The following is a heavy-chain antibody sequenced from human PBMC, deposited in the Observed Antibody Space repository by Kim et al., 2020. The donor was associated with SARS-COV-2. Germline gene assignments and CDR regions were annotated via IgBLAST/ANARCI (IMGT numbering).Heavy chain of an antibody. CDR1: GFTFGDYA. CDR2: IRSKAYGGTT. V-gene: IGHV3-49*04. D-gene: IGHD2-15*01. J-gene: IGHJ4*02. Sequence: GGSLRLSCTASGFTFGDYAMSWVRQAPGKGLEWVGFIRSKAYGGTTEYAASVKGRFTISRDDSKSIAYLQMNSLKTEDTAVYYCSALGGSDYWGQGTLVTVSS. CDR3: SALGGSDY.